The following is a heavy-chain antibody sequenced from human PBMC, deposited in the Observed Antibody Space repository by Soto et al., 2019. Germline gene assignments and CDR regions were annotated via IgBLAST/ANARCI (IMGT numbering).Heavy chain of an antibody. CDR1: GITFSSYG. D-gene: IGHD3-22*01. CDR3: ARYDNTPRPFDY. J-gene: IGHJ4*02. Sequence: GGSLRLSCAPSGITFSSYGMNWVRQSPGKGLEWVSSISSSSSYIYYADSVKGRFTISRDNAKNLLFLQMKTLRAEDTALYYCARYDNTPRPFDYWGQGTPLTVSS. V-gene: IGHV3-21*01. CDR2: ISSSSSYI.